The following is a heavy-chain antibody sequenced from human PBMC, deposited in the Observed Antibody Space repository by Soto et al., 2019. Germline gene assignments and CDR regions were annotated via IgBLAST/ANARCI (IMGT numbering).Heavy chain of an antibody. CDR1: GGSISSSSYY. CDR2: IYYSGST. Sequence: PSETLSLTCTVSGGSISSSSYYWGWIRQPPGKGLEWIGSIYYSGSTYYNPSLKSRVTISVDTSKNQFSLKLSSVTAADTAVYYCARHVPTVGSSWWDVKDFFDYWGQGTLVNVSS. J-gene: IGHJ4*02. CDR3: ARHVPTVGSSWWDVKDFFDY. V-gene: IGHV4-39*01. D-gene: IGHD6-13*01.